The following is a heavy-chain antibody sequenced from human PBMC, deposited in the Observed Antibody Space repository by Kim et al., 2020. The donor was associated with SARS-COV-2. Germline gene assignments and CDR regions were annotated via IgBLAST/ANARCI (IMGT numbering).Heavy chain of an antibody. J-gene: IGHJ5*02. Sequence: SETLSLTCTVSGGSISSYYWSWIRQPPGKGLEWIGYIYYSGSTNYNPSLKSRVTISVDTSKNQFSLKLSSVTAADTAVYYCARTKGTIFGVVMPWFDPWGQGTLVTVSS. V-gene: IGHV4-59*13. D-gene: IGHD3-3*01. CDR1: GGSISSYY. CDR3: ARTKGTIFGVVMPWFDP. CDR2: IYYSGST.